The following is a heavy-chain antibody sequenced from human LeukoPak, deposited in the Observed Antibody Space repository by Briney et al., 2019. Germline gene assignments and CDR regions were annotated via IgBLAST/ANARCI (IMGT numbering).Heavy chain of an antibody. V-gene: IGHV4-30-2*01. D-gene: IGHD2-15*01. CDR1: GGSISSGGYS. CDR3: ARVVSKSHCSGGSCYSSWFDP. J-gene: IGHJ5*02. CDR2: IYHSGST. Sequence: SETLSLTCAVSGGSISSGGYSWSWIRQPPGKGLEWIGYIYHSGSTYYNPSLKSRVTISVDRSKNQFSLKLSSVTAADTAVYYCARVVSKSHCSGGSCYSSWFDPWGQGTLVTVSS.